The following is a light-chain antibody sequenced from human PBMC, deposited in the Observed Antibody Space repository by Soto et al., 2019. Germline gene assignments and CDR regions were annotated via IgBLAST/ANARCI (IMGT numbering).Light chain of an antibody. Sequence: DIQMTQSPSSLSASVGDRVTITCRASQGISNYLAWYQQKPGKVPTLLIYAASTLQSGVPSRFSGSGSGTDFTLTISSLQPEDVATYYCQKYTSAPPWTFGQGTKVEIK. J-gene: IGKJ1*01. CDR2: AAS. V-gene: IGKV1-27*01. CDR1: QGISNY. CDR3: QKYTSAPPWT.